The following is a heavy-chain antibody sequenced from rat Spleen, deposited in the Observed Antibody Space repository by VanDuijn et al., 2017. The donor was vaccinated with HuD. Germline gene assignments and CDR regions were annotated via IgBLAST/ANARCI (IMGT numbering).Heavy chain of an antibody. CDR2: INSAGST. CDR1: GHSIPNGYR. D-gene: IGHD1-12*02. Sequence: EVQLQESGPGLVKPSQSLSLTCSVTGHSIPNGYRWNWIRKFPGNKLEWMGYINSAGSTLYNPSLKSRVSITRDTSKNQFFLQVNSVTTEDTATYYCAKSDGTHYYLPFIYWGQGTLVTVSS. J-gene: IGHJ3*01. V-gene: IGHV3-3*01. CDR3: AKSDGTHYYLPFIY.